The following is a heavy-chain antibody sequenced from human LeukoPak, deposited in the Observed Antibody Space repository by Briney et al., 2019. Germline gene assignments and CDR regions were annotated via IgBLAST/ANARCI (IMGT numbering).Heavy chain of an antibody. CDR1: GGSFGGYY. V-gene: IGHV4-34*01. J-gene: IGHJ4*02. Sequence: SETLSLTCAVYGGSFGGYYWSWIRQPPGKGLEWIGEINHSGSTNYNPSLKSRVTISVDTSKNQFSLKLSSVTAADTAVYYCASSCSSTSCPRDYWGQGTLVTVSS. CDR2: INHSGST. D-gene: IGHD2-2*01. CDR3: ASSCSSTSCPRDY.